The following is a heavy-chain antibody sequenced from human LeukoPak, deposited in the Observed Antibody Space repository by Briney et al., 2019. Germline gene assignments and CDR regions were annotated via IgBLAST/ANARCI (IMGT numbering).Heavy chain of an antibody. V-gene: IGHV1-2*02. CDR1: GYTFTDYY. J-gene: IGHJ4*02. D-gene: IGHD7-27*01. CDR3: ARDRDWGRDY. CDR2: INPNSGDT. Sequence: ASVKVSCKASGYTFTDYYMHWVRQAPGQGLEWMGWINPNSGDTNHAQNFQGRVTLTRDTSISTAYMELSSLRSDDTAVYYCARDRDWGRDYWGQGTLVTVSS.